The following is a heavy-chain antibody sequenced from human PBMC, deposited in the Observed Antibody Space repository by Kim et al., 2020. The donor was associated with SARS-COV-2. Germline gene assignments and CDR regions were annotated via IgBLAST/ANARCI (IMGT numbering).Heavy chain of an antibody. J-gene: IGHJ6*02. CDR3: AGGSDYFYAMDV. Sequence: PSYNPCQKSRLSISVDTSKSQFSLKLSSVTAADTAVYYCAGGSDYFYAMDVWGQGTTVTVSS. CDR2: P. V-gene: IGHV4-59*09.